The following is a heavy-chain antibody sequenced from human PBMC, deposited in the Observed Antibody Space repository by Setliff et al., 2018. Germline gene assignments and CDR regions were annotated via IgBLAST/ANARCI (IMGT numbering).Heavy chain of an antibody. Sequence: SETLSLTCIVSVDSLISGHYYWSWVRQPPGKGLEWIGRIYYTGTTYYNPSLKSRITMPVDTSKKQFSLSLSSVTAADTAIYYCARVYGDETIDIWGQGKLVTVSS. CDR2: IYYTGTT. J-gene: IGHJ3*02. V-gene: IGHV4-61*01. D-gene: IGHD2-21*02. CDR1: VDSLISGHYY. CDR3: ARVYGDETIDI.